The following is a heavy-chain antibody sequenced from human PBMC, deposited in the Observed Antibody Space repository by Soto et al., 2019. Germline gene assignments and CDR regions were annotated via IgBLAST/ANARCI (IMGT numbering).Heavy chain of an antibody. D-gene: IGHD3-9*01. CDR1: GYTFTGYY. CDR2: INPNSGGT. J-gene: IGHJ5*02. CDR3: ARGGGHYDILTGYGGNWFDP. Sequence: ASVKVSCKASGYTFTGYYMHWVRQAPGQGLEWMGWINPNSGGTNYAQKFQGWVTMTRDTSISTAYMELSRLGSDDTAVYYCARGGGHYDILTGYGGNWFDPWGQGTLVTVSS. V-gene: IGHV1-2*04.